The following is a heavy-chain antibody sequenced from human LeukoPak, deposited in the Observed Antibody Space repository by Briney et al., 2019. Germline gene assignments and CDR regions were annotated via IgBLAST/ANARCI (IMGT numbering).Heavy chain of an antibody. D-gene: IGHD3-10*01. Sequence: ETLSLTCTVSGGSISSYYWSWVRQAPGKGLEWVANINQDGSGKYYVDSVKGRFTISRDNAKNALYLQMNSLRAEDTAVYYCASLGGSESLNCFDPWGQGSLVTVSS. CDR3: ASLGGSESLNCFDP. CDR2: INQDGSGK. CDR1: GGSISSYY. V-gene: IGHV3-7*01. J-gene: IGHJ5*02.